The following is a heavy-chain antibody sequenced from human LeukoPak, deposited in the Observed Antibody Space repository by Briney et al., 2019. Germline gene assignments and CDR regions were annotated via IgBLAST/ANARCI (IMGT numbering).Heavy chain of an antibody. V-gene: IGHV4-59*07. Sequence: SYTLPLTCTGSGGCLSSHYLRWIQPPPGQGLEWIGYIYYSVSTNYNPSLKSRVTISVDTCKNQFSLKLSSVTAADTGVYYCARGRAVAGTKYNWFDPGGQGSLVTVSS. CDR2: IYYSVST. J-gene: IGHJ5*02. CDR3: ARGRAVAGTKYNWFDP. D-gene: IGHD6-19*01. CDR1: GGCLSSHY.